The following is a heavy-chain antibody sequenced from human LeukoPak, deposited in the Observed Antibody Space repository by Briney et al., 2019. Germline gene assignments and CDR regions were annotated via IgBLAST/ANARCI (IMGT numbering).Heavy chain of an antibody. CDR1: GYTFTSYA. D-gene: IGHD3-22*01. CDR3: ARDRGDYYDSSGYYYWFDP. CDR2: INAGNGNT. V-gene: IGHV1-3*01. J-gene: IGHJ5*02. Sequence: GASVKVSCKASGYTFTSYAMHWVRQAPGQRLEWMGWINAGNGNTKYSQKFQGRVTITRDTPASTAYMELSSLRSEDTAVYYCARDRGDYYDSSGYYYWFDPWGQGTLVTVSS.